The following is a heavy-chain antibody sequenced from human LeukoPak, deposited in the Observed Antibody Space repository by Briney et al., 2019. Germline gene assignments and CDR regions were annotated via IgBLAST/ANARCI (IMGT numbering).Heavy chain of an antibody. D-gene: IGHD3-10*01. CDR3: ARGWPGFGELLSYFDY. J-gene: IGHJ4*02. CDR2: IWYDGSNK. Sequence: GGSLRLSCAASGFTFSSYGMHWVRQAPGKGLEWVAVIWYDGSNKYYADSVKGRFTISRDNSKNTLYLQMNSLRAEDTAVYYCARGWPGFGELLSYFDYWGQGTLVTVST. V-gene: IGHV3-33*01. CDR1: GFTFSSYG.